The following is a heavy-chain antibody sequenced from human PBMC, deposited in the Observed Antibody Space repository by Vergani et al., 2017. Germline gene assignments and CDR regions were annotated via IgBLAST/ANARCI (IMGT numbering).Heavy chain of an antibody. V-gene: IGHV1-46*03. J-gene: IGHJ4*02. CDR2: INPSGGQT. CDR3: ARGDYGILTGYRY. CDR1: GSTFSNYS. Sequence: QVQVVQSGAEVKKSGASVKVSCKTSGSTFSNYSMHWVRQPPGQGLEWMGIINPSGGQTNYAQKFQGRATMTRDTSTDTVYMELSSLRTEDTAIYYCARGDYGILTGYRYWGQGTLVTVSA. D-gene: IGHD3-9*01.